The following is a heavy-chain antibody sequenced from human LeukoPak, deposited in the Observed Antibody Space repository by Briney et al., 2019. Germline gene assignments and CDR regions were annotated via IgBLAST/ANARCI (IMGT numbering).Heavy chain of an antibody. CDR3: ARDGSTVTNYHFDY. J-gene: IGHJ4*02. CDR2: ISSSSSYI. Sequence: PGGSLRLSCAASGFTFSIYSMNWVRQAPGKGLEWVSSISSSSSYIYYADSVKGRFTISRDNAKNSLYLQMNSLRAEDTAVYYCARDGSTVTNYHFDYWGQGTLVTVSS. CDR1: GFTFSIYS. V-gene: IGHV3-21*01. D-gene: IGHD4-17*01.